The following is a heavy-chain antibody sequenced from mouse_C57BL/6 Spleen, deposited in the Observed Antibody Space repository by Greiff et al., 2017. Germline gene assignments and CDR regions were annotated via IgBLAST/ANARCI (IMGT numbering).Heavy chain of an antibody. J-gene: IGHJ4*01. D-gene: IGHD4-1*01. V-gene: IGHV5-16*01. CDR2: INYDGSST. CDR3: ARANWGYAMDY. Sequence: EVQRVESEGGLVQPGSSMKLSCTASGFTFSDYYMAWVRQVPEKGLEWVANINYDGSSTYYLDSLKSRFIISRDNAKNILYLQMSSLKSEDTATYYCARANWGYAMDYWGQGTSVTVSS. CDR1: GFTFSDYY.